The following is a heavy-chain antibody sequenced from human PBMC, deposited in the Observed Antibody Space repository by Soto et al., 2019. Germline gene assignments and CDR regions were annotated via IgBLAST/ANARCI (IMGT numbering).Heavy chain of an antibody. D-gene: IGHD6-6*01. CDR3: ARTARSLSFDY. CDR1: GGSISSGGYY. CDR2: IYYSGST. Sequence: PSETLSLTCTVSGGSISSGGYYWSWIRQHPGKGLEWIGYIYYSGSTYYNPSLKSRVTISVDTSKNQFSLKLSSVTAADTAVYYCARTARSLSFDYWGQGTLVTVSS. J-gene: IGHJ4*02. V-gene: IGHV4-31*03.